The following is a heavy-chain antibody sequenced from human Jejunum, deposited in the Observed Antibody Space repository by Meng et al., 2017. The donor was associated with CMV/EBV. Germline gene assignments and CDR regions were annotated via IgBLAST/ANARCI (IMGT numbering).Heavy chain of an antibody. D-gene: IGHD6-13*01. CDR2: ISTSGDSV. Sequence: FSFSSYAMDWVRRAPGKGLEWVSAISTSGDSVYYADSVKGRLIVSRDNSKNTMYLQMNSPRAEDTAVYYCAKDAGTATGLSALDIWGQGAVVTVSS. J-gene: IGHJ3*02. V-gene: IGHV3-23*01. CDR1: FSFSSYA. CDR3: AKDAGTATGLSALDI.